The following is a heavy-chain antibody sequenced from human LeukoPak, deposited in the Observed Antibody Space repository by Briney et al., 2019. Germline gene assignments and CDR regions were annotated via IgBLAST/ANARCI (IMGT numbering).Heavy chain of an antibody. V-gene: IGHV4-59*01. Sequence: SETLSLTCTVSGGSISSYYWRWIRQPPGKGLEWIGYIYYSGSTNYNPSLKSRVTISVDTSKNQFSLKLSSVTAADTAVYYCARDRDSSWMYWFDSWGQGILVTVSS. CDR2: IYYSGST. CDR3: ARDRDSSWMYWFDS. D-gene: IGHD6-13*01. CDR1: GGSISSYY. J-gene: IGHJ5*01.